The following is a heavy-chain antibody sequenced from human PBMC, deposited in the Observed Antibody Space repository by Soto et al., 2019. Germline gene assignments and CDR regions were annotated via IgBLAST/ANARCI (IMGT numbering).Heavy chain of an antibody. V-gene: IGHV3-30-3*01. J-gene: IGHJ6*02. CDR1: GFTFSSYA. Sequence: QVQLVESGGGVVQPGRSLRLSCAASGFTFSSYAMHWVRQAPGKGLEWVAVISYDGSNKYYADSVKGRFTISRDNSKNTLYLQMNSLRAEDTAVYYCARQEPVATYGMDVWGQGTTVTVSS. CDR3: ARQEPVATYGMDV. CDR2: ISYDGSNK. D-gene: IGHD1-1*01.